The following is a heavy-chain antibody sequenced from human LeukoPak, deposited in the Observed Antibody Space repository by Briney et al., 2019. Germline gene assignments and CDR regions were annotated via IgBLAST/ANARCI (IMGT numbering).Heavy chain of an antibody. V-gene: IGHV3-66*01. J-gene: IGHJ4*02. CDR3: AKDNGEGDYVWGSYRQAGFDY. CDR2: IYSGGST. Sequence: GGSLRLSCAASGFTVSSNYMSWVRQAPGKGLEWVSVIYSGGSTYYADSVKGRFTISRDNSKNTLYLQMNSLRAEDTAVYYCAKDNGEGDYVWGSYRQAGFDYWGQGTLVTVSS. CDR1: GFTVSSNY. D-gene: IGHD3-16*02.